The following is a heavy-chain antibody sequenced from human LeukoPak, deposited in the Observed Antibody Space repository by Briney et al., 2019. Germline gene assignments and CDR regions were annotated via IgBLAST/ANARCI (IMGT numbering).Heavy chain of an antibody. CDR2: ISSSSSTI. CDR3: ARDVSSWYSDY. V-gene: IGHV3-48*04. Sequence: GGSLRLSCAASGFTFSSHSMNWVRQAPGKGLEWVSYISSSSSTIYYADSVKGRFTISRDNAKNTVYLQMNSLRADDTAVYYCARDVSSWYSDYWGQGTLVTVSS. J-gene: IGHJ4*02. CDR1: GFTFSSHS. D-gene: IGHD6-19*01.